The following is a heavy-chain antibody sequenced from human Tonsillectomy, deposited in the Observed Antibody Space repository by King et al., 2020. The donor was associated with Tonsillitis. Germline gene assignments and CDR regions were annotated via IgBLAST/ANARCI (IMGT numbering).Heavy chain of an antibody. Sequence: QLQESGPGVVKPSETLSLTCTVSGGSISNNDHYLSWVRQPPGKGLEWIGYMYSSGTIFYNPSLKSRITISGGTSENRFSLKLSSVTAADTAVYFCARYVSGSFDYWGQGALVTVSS. D-gene: IGHD1-26*01. CDR1: GGSISNNDHY. J-gene: IGHJ4*02. V-gene: IGHV4-39*01. CDR2: MYSSGTI. CDR3: ARYVSGSFDY.